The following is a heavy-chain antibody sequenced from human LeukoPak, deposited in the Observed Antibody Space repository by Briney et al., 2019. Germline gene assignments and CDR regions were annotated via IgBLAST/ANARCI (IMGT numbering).Heavy chain of an antibody. CDR1: GFSLSTSGMC. J-gene: IGHJ4*02. CDR2: IDGDDDK. CDR3: ARIRYYYDSSGYWAWTGFDY. Sequence: SGPTLVNPTQTLTLTCTCSGFSLSTSGMCVSWIRQPPGKALEWLARIDGDDDKYYSTSLKTRLTISKDTSKNQVVLTMTNIDPVDTATYYCARIRYYYDSSGYWAWTGFDYWGQGTLVTVSS. D-gene: IGHD3-22*01. V-gene: IGHV2-70*11.